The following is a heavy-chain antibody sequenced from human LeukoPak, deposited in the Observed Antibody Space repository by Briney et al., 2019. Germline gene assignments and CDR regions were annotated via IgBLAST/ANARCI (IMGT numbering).Heavy chain of an antibody. Sequence: ASVKVSCKASGYTFTGYYMHWVRQAPGQGLEWMGWISPNSGSTNYAQKFQGRVTMTRDTSMSTAYMELSRLRSDDTAVYYCARDSVYYYYMDVWGKGTTVTVSS. CDR3: ARDSVYYYYMDV. J-gene: IGHJ6*03. V-gene: IGHV1-2*02. CDR2: ISPNSGST. CDR1: GYTFTGYY. D-gene: IGHD3-10*01.